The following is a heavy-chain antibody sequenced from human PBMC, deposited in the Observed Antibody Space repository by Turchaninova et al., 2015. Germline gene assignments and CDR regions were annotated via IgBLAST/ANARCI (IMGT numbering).Heavy chain of an antibody. D-gene: IGHD6-13*01. J-gene: IGHJ4*02. CDR3: ASEKDAPGHSSTRRHLGY. V-gene: IGHV3-33*01. CDR2: IWSDENHR. Sequence: VVSRGGVVQPGRSLRLSCAASGFTFSNYAMHWVRQAPGKGLEWVAIIWSDENHRYYADSVKGRFTISRDNSKNTLYLQMNSLRAEDTAVYYCASEKDAPGHSSTRRHLGYWGQGILVTVSS. CDR1: GFTFSNYA.